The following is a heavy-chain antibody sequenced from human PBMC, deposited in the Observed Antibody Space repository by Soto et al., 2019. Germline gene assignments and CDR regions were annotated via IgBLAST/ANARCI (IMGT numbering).Heavy chain of an antibody. CDR3: ARVFYYDILTGYILYYYGMDV. CDR2: ISAYNGNT. V-gene: IGHV1-18*01. D-gene: IGHD3-9*01. Sequence: QVQLVQSGGEVKKPGASVKVSCKASGYTFTSYGISWVRQAPGQGLEWMGWISAYNGNTNYAQKLQGRVTMTTDTSTXXAXMXXRSLRSDDTAVYYCARVFYYDILTGYILYYYGMDVWGQGTTVTVSS. J-gene: IGHJ6*02. CDR1: GYTFTSYG.